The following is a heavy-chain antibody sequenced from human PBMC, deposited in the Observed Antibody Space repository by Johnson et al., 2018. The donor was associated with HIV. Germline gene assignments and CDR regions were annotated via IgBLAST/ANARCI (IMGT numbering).Heavy chain of an antibody. D-gene: IGHD6-6*01. Sequence: VPLVESGGGFVQPGGSLRLSCAVSGFTFSSYWMHWVRQAPGKGLVWVSRLNSAGSSTRYADSVKGRFTISRDNAKNTLYLQMNSLRAEDTAVYYCARDRKWVAARSGDAFDIWGQGTMVTVSS. V-gene: IGHV3-74*01. CDR2: LNSAGSST. CDR1: GFTFSSYW. CDR3: ARDRKWVAARSGDAFDI. J-gene: IGHJ3*02.